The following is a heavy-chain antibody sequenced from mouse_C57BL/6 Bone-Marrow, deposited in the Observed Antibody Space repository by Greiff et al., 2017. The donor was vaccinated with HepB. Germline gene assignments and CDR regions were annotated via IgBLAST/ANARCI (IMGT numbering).Heavy chain of an antibody. CDR1: GFTFSDYG. V-gene: IGHV5-15*01. CDR3: ARNLLRYYAMDY. J-gene: IGHJ4*01. CDR2: ISNLAYSI. D-gene: IGHD1-1*01. Sequence: EVKVVESGGGLVQPGGSLKLSCAASGFTFSDYGMAWVRQAPRKGPEWVAFISNLAYSIYYAATVTGRFTISRENDKNTLYLEMSSLRSEDTAMYYCARNLLRYYAMDYWGQGTSVTVSS.